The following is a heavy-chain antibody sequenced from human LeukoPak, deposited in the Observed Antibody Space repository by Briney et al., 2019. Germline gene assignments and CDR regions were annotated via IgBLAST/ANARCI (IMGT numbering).Heavy chain of an antibody. CDR1: GYTFTSYG. CDR3: ARIRQWLVSEGAFDI. J-gene: IGHJ3*02. V-gene: IGHV1-2*02. Sequence: ASVKVSCKASGYTFTSYGISWVRQAPGQGLEWMGWINPNSGGTNYAQKFQGRVTMTRDTSISTAYMELSRLRSDDTAVYYCARIRQWLVSEGAFDIWGQGTMVTVSS. D-gene: IGHD6-19*01. CDR2: INPNSGGT.